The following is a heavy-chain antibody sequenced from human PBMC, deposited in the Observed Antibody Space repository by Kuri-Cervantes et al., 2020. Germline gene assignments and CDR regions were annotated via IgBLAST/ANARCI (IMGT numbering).Heavy chain of an antibody. V-gene: IGHV4-34*01. D-gene: IGHD6-19*01. J-gene: IGHJ2*01. Sequence: SQTLSLTCAVYGGSFSGYYWSWIRQPPGKGLEWIGEINHSGSTNYNPSLKSRVTISVDTSKNQFSLKLSSVTAADTAVYYCAREGSGWRPRYFDLWGRGTLVTVSS. CDR3: AREGSGWRPRYFDL. CDR2: INHSGST. CDR1: GGSFSGYY.